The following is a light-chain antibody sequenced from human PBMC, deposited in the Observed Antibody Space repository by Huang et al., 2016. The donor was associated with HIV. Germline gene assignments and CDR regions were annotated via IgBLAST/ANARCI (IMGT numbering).Light chain of an antibody. CDR3: LQYNNWPRT. CDR1: QYISTN. V-gene: IGKV3-15*01. Sequence: ERVMTQSPDTLSVSPGERATLTCRASQYISTNLAWYPQKPGQAPRLLIYDASTRGADIPARFSGSGSGTEFTLAISSLQSEDFAVYYCLQYNNWPRTFGQGTKLEIK. J-gene: IGKJ2*01. CDR2: DAS.